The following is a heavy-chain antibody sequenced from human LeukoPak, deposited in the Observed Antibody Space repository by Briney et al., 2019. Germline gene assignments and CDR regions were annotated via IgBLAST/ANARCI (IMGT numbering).Heavy chain of an antibody. V-gene: IGHV4-34*01. CDR1: GGSFSDYY. D-gene: IGHD3-22*01. CDR3: ARGAWTVAINF. CDR2: INHSGST. J-gene: IGHJ4*02. Sequence: SETLSLTCAVYGGSFSDYYWSWIRQPPGKGLEWIGEINHSGSTNYNPSLKSRVTMSVDTSKSQFSLKSSSLTAADTAVYYCARGAWTVAINFWGQGTLVTVSS.